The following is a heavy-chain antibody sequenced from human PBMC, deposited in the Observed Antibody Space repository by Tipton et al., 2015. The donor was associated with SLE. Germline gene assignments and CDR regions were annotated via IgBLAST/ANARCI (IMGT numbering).Heavy chain of an antibody. V-gene: IGHV4-39*07. CDR3: ASQNSIRGDAFDI. CDR2: IYYRGST. J-gene: IGHJ3*02. D-gene: IGHD4-23*01. CDR1: GGSISSSSYY. Sequence: TLSLTCTVSGGSISSSSYYWGWIRQPPGKGLEWIGRIYYRGSTYYNPSLKSRVTISVDTSKNQFSLKLSSVTAADTAVYYCASQNSIRGDAFDIWGQGTMVTVSS.